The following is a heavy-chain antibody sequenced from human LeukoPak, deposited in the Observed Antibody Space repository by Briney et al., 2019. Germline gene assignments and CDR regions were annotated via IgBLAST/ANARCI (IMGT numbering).Heavy chain of an antibody. J-gene: IGHJ4*02. CDR3: AKRRTIAAAAKGSFDY. Sequence: GGSLRLSCAASGFTFSSYAMSWARQAPGKGLEWVSAISGSGGSTYYADSVKGRFTISRDNSKNTLYLQMNSLRAEDTAVYYCAKRRTIAAAAKGSFDYWGQGTLVTVSS. D-gene: IGHD6-13*01. CDR2: ISGSGGST. V-gene: IGHV3-23*01. CDR1: GFTFSSYA.